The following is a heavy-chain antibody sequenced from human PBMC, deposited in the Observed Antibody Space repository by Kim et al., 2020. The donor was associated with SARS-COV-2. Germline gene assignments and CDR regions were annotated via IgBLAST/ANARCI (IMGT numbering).Heavy chain of an antibody. J-gene: IGHJ4*02. D-gene: IGHD1-1*01. V-gene: IGHV3-53*01. Sequence: GGSLRLSCAASGFSVSSKYMTWVRQAPGKGLEWASVIYVDGSTYYAASVMGRFTISRDNSKNTLYLQMNSLRAEDTAVYYCTRDVFDGYWNWGQGTLVTVSS. CDR2: IYVDGST. CDR3: TRDVFDGYWN. CDR1: GFSVSSKY.